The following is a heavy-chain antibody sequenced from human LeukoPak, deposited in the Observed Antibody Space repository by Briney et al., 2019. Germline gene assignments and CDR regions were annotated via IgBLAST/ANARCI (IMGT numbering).Heavy chain of an antibody. J-gene: IGHJ4*02. CDR3: ARGDDSSGQPR. Sequence: GASVKVSFKASGGTFSSYAISWVRQAPGQGLEWMGGIIPIFGTANYAQKFQGRVTITADESTSTAYMELSSLRSEDTAVYYCARGDDSSGQPRWGQGTLVTVSS. CDR2: IIPIFGTA. CDR1: GGTFSSYA. V-gene: IGHV1-69*01. D-gene: IGHD3-22*01.